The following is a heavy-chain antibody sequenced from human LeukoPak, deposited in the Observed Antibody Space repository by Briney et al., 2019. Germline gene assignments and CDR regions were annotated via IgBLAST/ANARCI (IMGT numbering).Heavy chain of an antibody. J-gene: IGHJ5*02. CDR1: GGSISSYY. D-gene: IGHD3-10*01. CDR2: IYYSGST. CDR3: ARHRGTLYWFDP. V-gene: IGHV4-59*08. Sequence: PSETLSLTCAVYGGSISSYYWSWIRQPPGKGLEWIGYIYYSGSTNYNPSLKSRVTISVDTSKNQFSLKLSTVTAADTAVYYCARHRGTLYWFDPWGQGTLVTVSS.